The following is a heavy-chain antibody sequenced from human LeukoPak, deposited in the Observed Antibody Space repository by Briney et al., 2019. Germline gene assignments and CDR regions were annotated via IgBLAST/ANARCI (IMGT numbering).Heavy chain of an antibody. CDR1: GGSISSYY. V-gene: IGHV4-59*01. CDR2: IYYSGST. D-gene: IGHD6-13*01. J-gene: IGHJ2*01. Sequence: PSETLSLTCTVSGGSISSYYWGWIRQPPGKGLEWIGYIYYSGSTNYNPSLKSRVTISVDTSKNQFSLKLSSVTAADTAVYYCARDTPMAAADLYWYFDLWGRGTLVTVSS. CDR3: ARDTPMAAADLYWYFDL.